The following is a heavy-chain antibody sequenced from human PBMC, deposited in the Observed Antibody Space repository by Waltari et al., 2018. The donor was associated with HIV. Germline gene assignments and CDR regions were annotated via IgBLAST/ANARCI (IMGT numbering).Heavy chain of an antibody. CDR2: IKTSGNS. V-gene: IGHV4-4*07. CDR3: ARLGYQDMDV. CDR1: GDSISNYY. J-gene: IGHJ6*02. D-gene: IGHD6-25*01. Sequence: QVQVQESGPGLVKPSETLSLTYAVSGDSISNYYWSWIRQPAGKGLEWIGRIKTSGNSNYKPSLKSRLTLSADTSKNQVSLRLSSVTAADTAVYYCARLGYQDMDVWGQGTTVTVSS.